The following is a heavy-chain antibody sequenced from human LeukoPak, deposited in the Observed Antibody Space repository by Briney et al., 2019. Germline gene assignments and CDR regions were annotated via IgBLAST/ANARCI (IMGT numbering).Heavy chain of an antibody. CDR1: GGTFISYD. CDR3: ARDSRTGYYYYYYMDV. J-gene: IGHJ6*03. V-gene: IGHV1-69*06. CDR2: IIPIFGTA. Sequence: SVKVSCKASGGTFISYDISWVRQAPGQGLEWMGGIIPIFGTANYAQKFQGRVTITADKSTSTAYMELSSLRSEDTAVYYCARDSRTGYYYYYYMDVWGKGTTVTVSS. D-gene: IGHD1-14*01.